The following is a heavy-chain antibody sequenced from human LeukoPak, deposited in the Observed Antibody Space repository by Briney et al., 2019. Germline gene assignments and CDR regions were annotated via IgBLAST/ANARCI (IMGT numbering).Heavy chain of an antibody. CDR2: IHPHGIF. Sequence: SETLSLNCAVHGGSCDDYYCSWIRQPPGKGLEWIGEIHPHGIFYYNSSLTSRVTISIDTSKSQFSLRLTSVTAADTALYYCARGRDRSKAGDLWGQGSLVIVSS. CDR3: ARGRDRSKAGDL. CDR1: GGSCDDYY. V-gene: IGHV4-34*01. D-gene: IGHD5-24*01. J-gene: IGHJ5*02.